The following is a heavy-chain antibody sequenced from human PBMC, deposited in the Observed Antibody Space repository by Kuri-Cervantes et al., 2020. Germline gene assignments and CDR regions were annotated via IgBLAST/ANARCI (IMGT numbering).Heavy chain of an antibody. J-gene: IGHJ5*02. CDR3: AKRAGGDWFDP. CDR1: GFTFSSYW. V-gene: IGHV3-74*01. Sequence: GESLKISCAASGFTFSSYWMHWVRQAPGKGLVWVSRINSDGSSTSYADSVKGRLTISRDNSKNTLYLQMNSLRAEDTAVYYCAKRAGGDWFDPWGQGTLVTVSS. D-gene: IGHD3-10*01. CDR2: INSDGSST.